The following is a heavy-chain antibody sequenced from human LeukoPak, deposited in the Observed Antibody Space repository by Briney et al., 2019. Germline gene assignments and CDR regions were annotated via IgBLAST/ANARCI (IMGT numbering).Heavy chain of an antibody. CDR2: IRNDGSNN. CDR3: AKDSVAGLVSYYFDY. J-gene: IGHJ4*02. D-gene: IGHD3-10*01. CDR1: GFTFSSFG. V-gene: IGHV3-30*02. Sequence: PGGSLRLSCAASGFTFSSFGMNWVRQAPGKGLEWVAFIRNDGSNNYYADSVKGRFTISRDTSKNTLYLQMNSLRVEDTAVYFCAKDSVAGLVSYYFDYWGQGALVTVSS.